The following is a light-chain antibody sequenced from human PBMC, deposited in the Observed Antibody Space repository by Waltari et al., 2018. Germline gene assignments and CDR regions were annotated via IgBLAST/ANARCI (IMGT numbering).Light chain of an antibody. J-gene: IGKJ4*01. CDR2: KVS. CDR3: MQSIQFPLT. CDR1: QRLVYSAGNPY. Sequence: VVMTQSPLSLPVTLGQPAPISCRPSQRLVYSAGNPYLHLFHQRPGQSPRRLIYKVSNRDSGVPDRFSGSGSGTDFTLKISRVEAEDVGLYYCMQSIQFPLTFGGGTKVEIK. V-gene: IGKV2-30*01.